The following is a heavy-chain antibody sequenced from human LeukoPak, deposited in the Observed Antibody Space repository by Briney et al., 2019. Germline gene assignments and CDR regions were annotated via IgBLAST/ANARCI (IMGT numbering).Heavy chain of an antibody. V-gene: IGHV1-8*01. CDR2: MNPNSGNT. J-gene: IGHJ4*02. Sequence: ASVKVSCKASGYTFTSYDINWVRQATGQGLEWMGWMNPNSGNTGYAQKFQGRVTMTRNTSISTAYMELSSLRSEDTAVYYCASGVDSSGYKVDYFDYWGQGTPVTVSS. CDR3: ASGVDSSGYKVDYFDY. CDR1: GYTFTSYD. D-gene: IGHD3-22*01.